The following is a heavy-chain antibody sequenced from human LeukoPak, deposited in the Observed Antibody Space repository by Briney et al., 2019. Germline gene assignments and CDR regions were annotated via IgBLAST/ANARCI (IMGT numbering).Heavy chain of an antibody. CDR1: GFTFSNAW. Sequence: GGSLRLSCAASGFTFSNAWMSWVRQVPGKGLVWVSRISSDGSTTSYADSVKGRFTISRDNAKNTLYLQMNSLRDEDTAIYYCARAQAVAGTGGFDPWGQGTLVTVSS. CDR3: ARAQAVAGTGGFDP. J-gene: IGHJ5*02. CDR2: ISSDGSTT. D-gene: IGHD6-19*01. V-gene: IGHV3-74*01.